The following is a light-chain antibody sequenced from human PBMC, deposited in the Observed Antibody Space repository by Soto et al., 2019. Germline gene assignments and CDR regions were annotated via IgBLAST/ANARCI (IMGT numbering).Light chain of an antibody. J-gene: IGLJ1*01. CDR3: SSYTSSSIPYV. V-gene: IGLV2-14*01. CDR1: NSDVGGYNF. CDR2: DVS. Sequence: QSALTQPASVSGSPGQSITISCTGTNSDVGGYNFVSWYQQHPGKAPKLMIYDVSNRPSGVSNRFSGSKSGNTASLNISGLQAEDEADSYCSSYTSSSIPYVFGIGTKVTVL.